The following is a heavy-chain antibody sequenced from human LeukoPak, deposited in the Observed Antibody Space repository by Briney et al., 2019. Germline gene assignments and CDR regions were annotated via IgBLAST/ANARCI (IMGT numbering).Heavy chain of an antibody. Sequence: PSETLSLTCAVSGGSISSYYWSWIRQPPGKGLEWIGYIYTSGSTNYNPSLKSRVTISVDTSKNQFSLKLSSVTAADTAVYYCARQPPPYYDILTGGPGWFDPWGQGTLVTVSS. V-gene: IGHV4-4*09. J-gene: IGHJ5*02. CDR3: ARQPPPYYDILTGGPGWFDP. CDR1: GGSISSYY. CDR2: IYTSGST. D-gene: IGHD3-9*01.